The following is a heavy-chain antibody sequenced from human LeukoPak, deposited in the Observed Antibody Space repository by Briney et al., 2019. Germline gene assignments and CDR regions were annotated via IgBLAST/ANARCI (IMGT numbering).Heavy chain of an antibody. Sequence: SETLSLTCAVYGGSFSGYYWSWIRQPPGKGLEWIGEVNHSGSTNYNPSLKSRVTISVDTSKNQFSLRLSTVTAADTAVYYCARRRAKEGLFWSGLVRGPQNAFDIWGQGTMVTVSS. J-gene: IGHJ3*02. CDR1: GGSFSGYY. D-gene: IGHD3-3*01. CDR2: VNHSGST. V-gene: IGHV4-34*01. CDR3: ARRRAKEGLFWSGLVRGPQNAFDI.